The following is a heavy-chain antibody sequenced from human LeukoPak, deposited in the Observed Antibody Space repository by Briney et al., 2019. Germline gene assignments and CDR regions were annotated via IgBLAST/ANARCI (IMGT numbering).Heavy chain of an antibody. CDR3: ARSYCSSTSCYNALTYFDY. D-gene: IGHD2-2*02. Sequence: GGSLRLSCAASGFTFSSYAMHWVRQAPGKGLEYVSAISSNGGSTYYANSVKGRFTISRDNSKNTLYLQMGSLRAEDMAVYYCARSYCSSTSCYNALTYFDYWGQGTLVTVS. V-gene: IGHV3-64*01. J-gene: IGHJ4*02. CDR2: ISSNGGST. CDR1: GFTFSSYA.